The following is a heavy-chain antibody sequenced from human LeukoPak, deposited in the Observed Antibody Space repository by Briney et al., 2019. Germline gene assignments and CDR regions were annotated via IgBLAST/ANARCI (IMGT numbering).Heavy chain of an antibody. CDR3: AREVYYDFWSGYYTDY. J-gene: IGHJ4*02. CDR2: INPNSGGT. CDR1: GYTFTGYY. Sequence: ASVKVSCKASGYTFTGYYMHWVRQAPGQGLEWMGWINPNSGGTNYAQKFQGRVTMTRDTSISTAYMELSRLRSDDTAVYYCAREVYYDFWSGYYTDYWGQGTLVTVSS. V-gene: IGHV1-2*02. D-gene: IGHD3-3*01.